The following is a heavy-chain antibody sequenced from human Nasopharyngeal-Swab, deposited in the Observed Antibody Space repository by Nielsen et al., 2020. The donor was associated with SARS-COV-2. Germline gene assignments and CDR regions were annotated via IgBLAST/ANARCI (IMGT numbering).Heavy chain of an antibody. D-gene: IGHD3-22*01. CDR1: GFTVSSNY. V-gene: IGHV3-53*04. CDR2: IYSGGST. CDR3: ARDVYGSSGYYSDY. J-gene: IGHJ4*02. Sequence: GESLKISCAASGFTVSSNYMSWVRQAPGKGLEWVSVIYSGGSTYHADSVKGRFTISRHNSKNTLYLQMNSLRAEDTAVYYCARDVYGSSGYYSDYWGQGTLVTVSS.